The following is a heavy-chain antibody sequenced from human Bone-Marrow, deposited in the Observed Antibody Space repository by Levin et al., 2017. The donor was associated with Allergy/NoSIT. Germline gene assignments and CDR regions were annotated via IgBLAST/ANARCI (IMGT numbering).Heavy chain of an antibody. J-gene: IGHJ5*01. CDR1: GYSISSNCY. Sequence: SQTLSLTFVVSGYSISSNCYWGWIRQPPGKGLEWIGNIYHSGNTFYNPSLRSRVTISVDTSKNQFSLKLNSVTAADTAVYYCAEDCGDLIENWFDSWGQGTLVTVSS. D-gene: IGHD2-21*01. CDR3: AEDCGDLIENWFDS. CDR2: IYHSGNT. V-gene: IGHV4-38-2*01.